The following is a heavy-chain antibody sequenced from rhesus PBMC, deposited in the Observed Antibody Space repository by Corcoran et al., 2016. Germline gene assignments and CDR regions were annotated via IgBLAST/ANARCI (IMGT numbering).Heavy chain of an antibody. CDR3: ARPLAAAIDY. Sequence: QVQLQESGPAVVKPSETLSLTCAVSGGSISSSNWWSWIRQSQGQGIKWIGGIYGSGGRTEYNPSLKSRVPISIATSKNQFSLKLTSVTAADTAVYYCARPLAAAIDYWGQGVLVTVSS. V-gene: IGHV4-93*02. CDR1: GGSISSSNW. CDR2: IYGSGGRT. D-gene: IGHD6-43*01. J-gene: IGHJ4*01.